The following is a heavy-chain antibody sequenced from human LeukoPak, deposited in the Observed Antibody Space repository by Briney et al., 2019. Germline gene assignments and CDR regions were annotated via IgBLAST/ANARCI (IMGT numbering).Heavy chain of an antibody. CDR3: ARSGDWKYYYYYMDV. D-gene: IGHD1-1*01. V-gene: IGHV4-4*07. CDR2: IYTSGST. Sequence: SESLSLTCAFSGGSVSSYYGSWIRQPAGKGLGWIGRIYTSGSTHYTPSLQTRVTMSAATSKNQSSLKLSSVTAADTAVYYCARSGDWKYYYYYMDVWGKGTTVTVSS. CDR1: GGSVSSYY. J-gene: IGHJ6*03.